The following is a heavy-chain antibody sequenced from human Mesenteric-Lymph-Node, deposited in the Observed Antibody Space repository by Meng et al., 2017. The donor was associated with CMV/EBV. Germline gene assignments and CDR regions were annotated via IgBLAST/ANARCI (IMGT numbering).Heavy chain of an antibody. Sequence: GESLKISCAASGFTFSIYGMSWVRQAPGKGLEWVANINQDGSEKYYVDAVKGRITISRDNAKNSLYLQMNSLRGEDTAVYYCARGGSSARGWFDPWGQGTLVTVSS. CDR2: INQDGSEK. J-gene: IGHJ5*02. CDR1: GFTFSIYG. V-gene: IGHV3-7*01. CDR3: ARGGSSARGWFDP. D-gene: IGHD3-16*01.